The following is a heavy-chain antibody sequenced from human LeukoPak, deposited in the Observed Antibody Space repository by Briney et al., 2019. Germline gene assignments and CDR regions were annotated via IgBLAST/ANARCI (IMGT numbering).Heavy chain of an antibody. J-gene: IGHJ4*02. CDR1: GFTFSSYA. V-gene: IGHV3-30*01. CDR2: ISYDGINK. CDR3: ARDLREKWFGELGLDY. D-gene: IGHD3-10*01. Sequence: GGSLRLSCAASGFTFSSYALHWVRQAPGKGLEWGAFISYDGINKYYADSVKGRFTISRDNSKNTLYLQMNSLRAEDTAVYYCARDLREKWFGELGLDYWGQGTLVTVSS.